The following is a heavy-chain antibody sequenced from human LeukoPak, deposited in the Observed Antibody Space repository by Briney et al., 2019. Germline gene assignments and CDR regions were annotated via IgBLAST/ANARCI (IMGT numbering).Heavy chain of an antibody. J-gene: IGHJ4*02. CDR3: AKDSTDSGYPFDY. CDR1: GFTFSSYW. V-gene: IGHV3-7*01. CDR2: IKKDGSEK. Sequence: GGSLRLSCAASGFTFSSYWMSWVRQAPGKGLEWVANIKKDGSEKYYVDSVKGRFTISRDNAKTSLYLQMNSLRAEDTAVFYCAKDSTDSGYPFDYWGQGTLVTVSS. D-gene: IGHD5-12*01.